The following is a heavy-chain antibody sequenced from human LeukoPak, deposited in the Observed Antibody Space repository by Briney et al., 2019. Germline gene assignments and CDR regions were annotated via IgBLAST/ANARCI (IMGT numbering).Heavy chain of an antibody. CDR3: ARDPGTDSSGYTWYFDL. CDR2: ISSSSSYI. Sequence: GGSLRLPCAASGFTFSSYSVNWVRQAPGKGLEWVSSISSSSSYIYYADSVKGRFTISRDNAKNSLYLQMNSLRAEDTAVYYCARDPGTDSSGYTWYFDLWGRGTLVTVSS. J-gene: IGHJ2*01. V-gene: IGHV3-21*01. CDR1: GFTFSSYS. D-gene: IGHD3-22*01.